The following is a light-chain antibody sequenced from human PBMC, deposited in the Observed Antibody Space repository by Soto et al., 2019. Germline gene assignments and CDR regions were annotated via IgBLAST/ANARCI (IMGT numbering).Light chain of an antibody. V-gene: IGKV3-11*01. Sequence: EVVLTQSPATLSLSPGERATLSCRASQSVNTYLAWYQQKPGQPPRLLIHDASNRATGIPARFSGSGSGTDFTLTISSLEPEDFAVYYCQQRSNWPYTFGQGTKLEIK. CDR2: DAS. CDR1: QSVNTY. J-gene: IGKJ2*01. CDR3: QQRSNWPYT.